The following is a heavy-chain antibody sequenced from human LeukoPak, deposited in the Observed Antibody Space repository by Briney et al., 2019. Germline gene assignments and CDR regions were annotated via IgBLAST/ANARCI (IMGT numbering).Heavy chain of an antibody. CDR2: ISSTGRTI. J-gene: IGHJ4*02. Sequence: GGSLRLSCATSGFPFTNYEFDWVRQAPGKGLEWVSHISSTGRTIYYADSVKGRFTISRDNAKNSIYLQMNSLRAEDTAVYYCARRDGESRYYFDYWGQGTLVIVSS. D-gene: IGHD4-17*01. V-gene: IGHV3-48*03. CDR3: ARRDGESRYYFDY. CDR1: GFPFTNYE.